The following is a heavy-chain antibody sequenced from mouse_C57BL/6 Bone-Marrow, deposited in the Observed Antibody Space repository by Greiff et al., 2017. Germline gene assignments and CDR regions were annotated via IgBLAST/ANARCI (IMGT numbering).Heavy chain of an antibody. Sequence: VQLQQSGPVLVKPGASVKMSCKASGYTFTDYYMNWVKQSHGKSLEWIGVINPYNGGTSYNQKFKGKATLTVDKSSSTAYMELNSLTSEDSAVYYCARLGYYGPYWYFDVWGTGTTVTVSS. CDR2: INPYNGGT. CDR3: ARLGYYGPYWYFDV. CDR1: GYTFTDYY. V-gene: IGHV1-19*01. D-gene: IGHD1-1*01. J-gene: IGHJ1*03.